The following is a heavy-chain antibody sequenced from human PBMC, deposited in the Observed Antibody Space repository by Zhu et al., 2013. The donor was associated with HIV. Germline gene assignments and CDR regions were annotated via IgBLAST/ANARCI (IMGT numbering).Heavy chain of an antibody. J-gene: IGHJ6*02. CDR3: ARVLSDNWNEGGYYYYYGMDV. CDR1: GGTFSSYA. CDR2: IIPIFGTA. D-gene: IGHD1-1*01. V-gene: IGHV1-69*06. Sequence: QVQLVQSGAEVKKPGSSVKVSCKASGGTFSSYAISWVRQAPGQGLEWMGGIIPIFGTANYAQKFQGRVTITADKSTSTAYMELSSLRSEDTAVYYCARVLSDNWNEGGYYYYYGMDVWGQGTTVTVSS.